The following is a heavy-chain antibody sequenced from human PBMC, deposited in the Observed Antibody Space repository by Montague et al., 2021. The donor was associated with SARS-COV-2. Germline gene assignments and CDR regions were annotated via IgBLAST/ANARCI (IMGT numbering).Heavy chain of an antibody. V-gene: IGHV4-59*02. CDR3: VRDPAPSGSGTFYDY. CDR1: GDSVSHDF. Sequence: SETLSLTCTVSGDSVSHDFWNWIRQPPGKGMEWIGYVYYSRSSSYNPSLRRGGSITVDTSTNQFSLRLSTVTAADAAIYYCVRDPAPSGSGTFYDYWGQGARVAVPS. CDR2: VYYSRSS. J-gene: IGHJ4*02. D-gene: IGHD1-26*01.